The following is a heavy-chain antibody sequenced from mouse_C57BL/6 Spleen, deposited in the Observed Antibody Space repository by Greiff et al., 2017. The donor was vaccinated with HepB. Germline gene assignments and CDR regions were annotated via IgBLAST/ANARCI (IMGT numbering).Heavy chain of an antibody. V-gene: IGHV1-4*01. Sequence: QVQLQQSGAELARPGASVKMSCKASGYTFTSYTMHWVKQRPGQGLEWIGYINPSSGYTKYNQKFKDKATLTADKSSSTAYMQLSSLTSEDSAVYYCARGGSGSRPYAMDYWGQGTSVTVSS. J-gene: IGHJ4*01. CDR2: INPSSGYT. CDR3: ARGGSGSRPYAMDY. CDR1: GYTFTSYT. D-gene: IGHD1-1*01.